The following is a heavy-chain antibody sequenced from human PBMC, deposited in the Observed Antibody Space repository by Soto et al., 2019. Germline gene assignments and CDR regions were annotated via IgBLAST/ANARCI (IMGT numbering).Heavy chain of an antibody. CDR3: ARGNSSSSAAFDY. D-gene: IGHD6-13*01. V-gene: IGHV3-30-3*01. Sequence: QVQLVESGGGVVQPGRSLRLSCAASGFTFSSYAIHWVRQAPGKGLEWVAVISYDASNKYYADSVKGRFSISRDNSKNTLYLQMYSLRDADTAVYYCARGNSSSSAAFDYWGQGTLVTVSS. J-gene: IGHJ4*02. CDR2: ISYDASNK. CDR1: GFTFSSYA.